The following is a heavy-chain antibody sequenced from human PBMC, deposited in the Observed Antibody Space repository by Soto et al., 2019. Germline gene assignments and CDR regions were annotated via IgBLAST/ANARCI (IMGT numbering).Heavy chain of an antibody. CDR3: ARGSGYYYWDDY. CDR2: INAGNGNT. J-gene: IGHJ4*02. Sequence: QVQLVQSGAEEKKPGASVKVSCKASGYTFTSYAMHWVRQAPGQRLEWMGWINAGNGNTKYSEKLQGKVTITRDTSASTAYMELSSLRSDDTAVYYCARGSGYYYWDDYWGQGTLVTVSS. CDR1: GYTFTSYA. D-gene: IGHD3-22*01. V-gene: IGHV1-3*05.